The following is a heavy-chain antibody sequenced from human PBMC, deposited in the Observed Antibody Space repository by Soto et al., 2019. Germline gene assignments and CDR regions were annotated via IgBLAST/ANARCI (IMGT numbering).Heavy chain of an antibody. J-gene: IGHJ5*01. D-gene: IGHD2-2*01. V-gene: IGHV1-69*01. CDR2: IIPIFGTA. CDR3: ARVPRPVQPLWNWFDP. CDR1: GGTFSSYA. Sequence: QVQLVQSGAEVKKPGSSVKVSCKASGGTFSSYAISWVRQAPGQWLEWMGGIIPIFGTANYAQKFQGRVTITADESTSTAYMQLSRLRSEDTAVYYCARVPRPVQPLWNWFDPWGQGTLVTVSS.